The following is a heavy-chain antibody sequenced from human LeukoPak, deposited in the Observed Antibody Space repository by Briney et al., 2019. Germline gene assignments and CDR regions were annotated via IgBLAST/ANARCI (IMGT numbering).Heavy chain of an antibody. Sequence: GGSLRLSCAASGFTFSSYGMHWVRQAPGKGLEWVAVIWYDGSNKYYADSVKGRFTISRDNSKNTLYLQMNSLRAEDTAVYYCAKDETRGYSGYDLDYWGQGTLVTVPS. D-gene: IGHD5-12*01. V-gene: IGHV3-33*06. J-gene: IGHJ4*02. CDR3: AKDETRGYSGYDLDY. CDR2: IWYDGSNK. CDR1: GFTFSSYG.